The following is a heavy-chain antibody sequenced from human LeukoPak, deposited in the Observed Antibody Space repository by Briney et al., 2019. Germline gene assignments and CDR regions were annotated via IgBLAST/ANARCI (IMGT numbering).Heavy chain of an antibody. CDR2: ISSSGGTI. V-gene: IGHV3-48*03. CDR3: ARDRVAYGDHHFDY. CDR1: GFTFSSYE. J-gene: IGHJ4*01. D-gene: IGHD4-17*01. Sequence: GGSLRLSCAAPGFTFSSYEMNWVRKAPGKGLGWVSYISSSGGTIYYADSVKGRFTISRDNAKNSLYLQMNSLRAEDTAVYYCARDRVAYGDHHFDYWGHGTLVTVSS.